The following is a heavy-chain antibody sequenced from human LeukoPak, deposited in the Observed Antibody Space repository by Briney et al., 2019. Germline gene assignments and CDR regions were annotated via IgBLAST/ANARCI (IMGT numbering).Heavy chain of an antibody. J-gene: IGHJ1*01. D-gene: IGHD6-19*01. CDR3: AKVIAVAGPPQH. CDR2: ISGSGGST. Sequence: GGSLRLSCAASGFTFSSYAMSWVRQAPGKGLEWVSAISGSGGSTYCADSVKGRFTISRDNSKNTLYLQMKSLRAEDTAVYYCAKVIAVAGPPQHWGQGTLVTVSS. V-gene: IGHV3-23*01. CDR1: GFTFSSYA.